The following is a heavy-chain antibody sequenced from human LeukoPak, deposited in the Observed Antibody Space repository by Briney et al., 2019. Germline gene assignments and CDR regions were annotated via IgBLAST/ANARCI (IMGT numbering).Heavy chain of an antibody. V-gene: IGHV1-8*03. J-gene: IGHJ4*02. CDR2: MNPNSGNT. CDR1: GYTFTSYG. D-gene: IGHD5-12*01. Sequence: GASVKVSCKASGYTFTSYGISWVRQATGQGLEWMGWMNPNSGNTGYAQKFQGRVTITRNTSISTAYMELSSLRSEDTAVYYCARDKHNSGYDSWGQGTLVTVSS. CDR3: ARDKHNSGYDS.